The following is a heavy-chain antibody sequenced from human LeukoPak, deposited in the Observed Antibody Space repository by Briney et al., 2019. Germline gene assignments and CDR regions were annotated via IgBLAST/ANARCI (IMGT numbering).Heavy chain of an antibody. CDR1: GFTFSSYG. J-gene: IGHJ6*02. CDR2: ISYDGSNK. D-gene: IGHD2-15*01. Sequence: GRSLRLSCAASGFTFSSYGMHWVRQAPGKGLEWVAVISYDGSNKYYADSVKGRFTISRDNSKNTLYLQMNSLRAEDAAVYYCAGSYCSGGSCPRYYYGMDVWGQGTTVTVSS. V-gene: IGHV3-30*03. CDR3: AGSYCSGGSCPRYYYGMDV.